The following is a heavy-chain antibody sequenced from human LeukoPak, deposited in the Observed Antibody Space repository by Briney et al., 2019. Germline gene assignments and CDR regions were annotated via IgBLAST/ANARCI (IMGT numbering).Heavy chain of an antibody. D-gene: IGHD4-17*01. CDR2: ISGSAHKI. J-gene: IGHJ4*02. Sequence: GGSLRLSCTASKFTFMNYAMHWVRQAPEKGLDWVSVISGSAHKIRYADSVKGRFTISRDNSKNTLYLQMNSLRAEDTAVYYCAKDPTVTTGIDYWGQGTLVTVSS. CDR1: KFTFMNYA. CDR3: AKDPTVTTGIDY. V-gene: IGHV3-23*01.